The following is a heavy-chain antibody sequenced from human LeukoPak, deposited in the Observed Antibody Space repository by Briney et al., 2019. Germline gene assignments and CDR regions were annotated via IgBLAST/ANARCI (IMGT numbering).Heavy chain of an antibody. Sequence: SETLSLACTVSGGSISSSSHYWGWIRQPPGKGLEWIGSMYYRGSTYHNPSLKSRVTISVDTSKNQFSLKLSSVTAADTAVYYCATTTIRLGYWGQGTLVTVSS. CDR1: GGSISSSSHY. CDR3: ATTTIRLGY. V-gene: IGHV4-39*07. CDR2: MYYRGST. D-gene: IGHD1-26*01. J-gene: IGHJ4*02.